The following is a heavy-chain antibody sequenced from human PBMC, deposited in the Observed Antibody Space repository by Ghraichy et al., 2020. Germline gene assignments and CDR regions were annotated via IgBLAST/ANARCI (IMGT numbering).Heavy chain of an antibody. V-gene: IGHV3-21*01. CDR3: ARAGSPAAGSYYYYGMDV. D-gene: IGHD6-13*01. J-gene: IGHJ6*02. Sequence: GGSLRLSCAASGFTFSSYSMNWVRQAPGKGLEWVSSISSSSSYIYYADSVKGRFTISRDNAKNSLYLQMNSLRAEDTAVYYCARAGSPAAGSYYYYGMDVWGQGTTVTVSS. CDR1: GFTFSSYS. CDR2: ISSSSSYI.